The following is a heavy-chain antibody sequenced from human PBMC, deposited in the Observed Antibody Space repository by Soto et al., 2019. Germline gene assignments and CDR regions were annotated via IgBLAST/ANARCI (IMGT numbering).Heavy chain of an antibody. D-gene: IGHD5-12*01. CDR1: GFTFSSYG. J-gene: IGHJ3*02. V-gene: IGHV3-30*18. Sequence: QVQLVESGGGVVQPGRSLRLSCAASGFTFSSYGMHWVRQAPGKGLDWVAVISYDGSNKYYADSVKGRLTISRDNSKNTLYLQMNSLRGEDTAVYYCAKDNGSGCDWLRVGDASDIWGQGTMVTVSS. CDR3: AKDNGSGCDWLRVGDASDI. CDR2: ISYDGSNK.